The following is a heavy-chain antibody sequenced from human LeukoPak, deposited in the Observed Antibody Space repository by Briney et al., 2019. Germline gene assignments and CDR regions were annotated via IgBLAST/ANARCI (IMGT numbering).Heavy chain of an antibody. D-gene: IGHD3-3*01. Sequence: ASVKVSCKASGYTFTGYYMHWVRQAPGQGLEWMGWINPNSGGTNYAQKLQGRVTITRNTSISTAYMELSSLRSEDTAVYYCARAVGDSDPFDPWGQGTLVTVSS. CDR2: INPNSGGT. J-gene: IGHJ5*02. V-gene: IGHV1-2*02. CDR3: ARAVGDSDPFDP. CDR1: GYTFTGYY.